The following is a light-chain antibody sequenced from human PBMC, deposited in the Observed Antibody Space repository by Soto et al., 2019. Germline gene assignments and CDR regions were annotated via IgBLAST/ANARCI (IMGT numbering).Light chain of an antibody. J-gene: IGKJ4*01. V-gene: IGKV3D-20*02. Sequence: EIVLTQSPGTLSLSPGERATLSCRASQSVSSSYLAWYQQNPGQAPRLLIYHASQRATGVPARFSASGSGTDFTLTISSLEPEDFAIYYCQQREDWPRAFGGGTKVDI. CDR2: HAS. CDR3: QQREDWPRA. CDR1: QSVSSSY.